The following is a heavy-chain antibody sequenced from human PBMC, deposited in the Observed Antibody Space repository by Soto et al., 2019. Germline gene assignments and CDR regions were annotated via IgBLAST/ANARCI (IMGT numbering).Heavy chain of an antibody. CDR2: IYPGDSDT. CDR3: ASTQYTYGFDYYGMDV. Sequence: GESLKISCQGSGYSFTSYWIALVRQMPGKGLDWMGMIYPGDSDTRYSPSFQGQVTISADKSISTAYLQWNNLKASDTAMYYCASTQYTYGFDYYGMDVWGQGTTVTVSS. D-gene: IGHD5-18*01. J-gene: IGHJ6*02. V-gene: IGHV5-51*01. CDR1: GYSFTSYW.